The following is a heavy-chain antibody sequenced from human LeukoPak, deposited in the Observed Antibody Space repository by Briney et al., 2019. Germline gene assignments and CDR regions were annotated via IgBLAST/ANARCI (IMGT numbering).Heavy chain of an antibody. Sequence: ASVKVSCKSSGYTFNGYYMHWVRQAPGQGLEWMGWINPNSGGTNYAQKFQGRVTMTRDTSISTAYMELSRLRSDDTAVYYCARVAGTYYYYYMDVWGKGTTVTVSS. V-gene: IGHV1-2*02. CDR3: ARVAGTYYYYYMDV. J-gene: IGHJ6*03. CDR2: INPNSGGT. CDR1: GYTFNGYY. D-gene: IGHD6-19*01.